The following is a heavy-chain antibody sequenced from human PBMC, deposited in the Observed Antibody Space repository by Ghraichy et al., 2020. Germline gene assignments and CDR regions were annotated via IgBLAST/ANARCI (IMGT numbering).Heavy chain of an antibody. CDR1: GGSISSGSFS. V-gene: IGHV4-30-2*01. J-gene: IGHJ3*01. Sequence: QTLSLTCAVSGGSISSGSFSWSWIRQPPGKGLEWIGYIYQSGATYYNPSLKSRVTISLDDSRNQFSLNLSSVTAADTAVYYCARAPYDDDGFYDDGFDVWGQGIMFTVSS. CDR3: ARAPYDDDGFYDDGFDV. CDR2: IYQSGAT. D-gene: IGHD3-22*01.